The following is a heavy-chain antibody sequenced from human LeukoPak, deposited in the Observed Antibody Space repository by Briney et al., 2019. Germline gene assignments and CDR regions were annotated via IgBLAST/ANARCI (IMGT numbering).Heavy chain of an antibody. D-gene: IGHD3-3*01. V-gene: IGHV3-30*02. CDR3: AKDRSRITIFGVVADY. J-gene: IGHJ4*02. CDR2: IRYDGSNK. Sequence: PGGSVRLSCAASGFTFSSYGMHWVRQAPGKGLEWVAFIRYDGSNKYYADSVKGRFTISRDDSKNTLYLQMNSLRAEDTAVYYCAKDRSRITIFGVVADYWGQGTLVTVSS. CDR1: GFTFSSYG.